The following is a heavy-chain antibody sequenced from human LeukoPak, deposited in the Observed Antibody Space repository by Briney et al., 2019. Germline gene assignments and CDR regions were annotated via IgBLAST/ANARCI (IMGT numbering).Heavy chain of an antibody. CDR1: GYTFTSYY. Sequence: GASVKVSCKASGYTFTSYYMHWVRQAPGQGLEWMGIINPSGGSTSYAQKFQGRVTVTRDTSTSTVYMELSSLRSEDTAVYYCARSYYPGNYYYGMDVWGQGTTVTVSS. V-gene: IGHV1-46*01. J-gene: IGHJ6*02. CDR3: ARSYYPGNYYYGMDV. D-gene: IGHD3-10*01. CDR2: INPSGGST.